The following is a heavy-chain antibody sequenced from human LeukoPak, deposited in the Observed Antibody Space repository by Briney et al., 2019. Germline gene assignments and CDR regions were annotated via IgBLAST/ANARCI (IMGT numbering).Heavy chain of an antibody. Sequence: QPSETLSLTCTVSGGSISSYYWSWIRQAPGKGLEWVANIKQDGGEKYYVESVKGRFTISRDNVKNSLYLQMNSLRVEDTAVYYCARARGGYDLDYWGQGTLVTVSS. CDR2: IKQDGGEK. V-gene: IGHV3-7*01. J-gene: IGHJ4*02. CDR3: ARARGGYDLDY. CDR1: GGSISSYY. D-gene: IGHD5-12*01.